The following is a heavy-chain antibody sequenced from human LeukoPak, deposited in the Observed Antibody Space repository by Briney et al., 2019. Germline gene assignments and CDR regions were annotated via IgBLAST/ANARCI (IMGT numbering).Heavy chain of an antibody. CDR2: INAGNGNT. V-gene: IGHV1-3*01. CDR1: GYTFTSYA. Sequence: ASVKVSCKASGYTFTSYAMHWVRQAPGQRLEWMGWINAGNGNTKYSRKFQGRVTITRDTSASTAYMELSSLRSEDTAVYYCASSLEDTAEFDYWGQGTLVTVSS. D-gene: IGHD5-18*01. CDR3: ASSLEDTAEFDY. J-gene: IGHJ4*02.